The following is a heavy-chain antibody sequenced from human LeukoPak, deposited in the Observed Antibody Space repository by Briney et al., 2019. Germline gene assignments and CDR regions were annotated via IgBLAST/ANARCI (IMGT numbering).Heavy chain of an antibody. Sequence: GGSLRLSCAASGFTFGDYAMHWVRQAPGKGLEWVSLISWDGGSTYYADSVKGRFTISRDNSKNSLYLQMNSLRAEDTALYYCAKSSLRYYDFWSGDYYFDYWGQGTLVTVSS. CDR3: AKSSLRYYDFWSGDYYFDY. CDR1: GFTFGDYA. V-gene: IGHV3-43D*04. CDR2: ISWDGGST. D-gene: IGHD3-3*01. J-gene: IGHJ4*02.